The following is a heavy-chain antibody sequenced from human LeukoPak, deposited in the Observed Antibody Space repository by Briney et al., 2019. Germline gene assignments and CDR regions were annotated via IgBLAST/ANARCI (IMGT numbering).Heavy chain of an antibody. CDR1: GFTFSNYH. J-gene: IGHJ5*02. D-gene: IGHD6-13*01. CDR2: ISGSGATT. CDR3: ARVKVAVAGIGWFDP. V-gene: IGHV3-23*01. Sequence: GGSLRLSCAASGFTFSNYHMSWVRQAPGKGLEWVSAISGSGATTYYADSVKGRFTISRDNSKNTLYLQMNSLRAEDTAVYYCARVKVAVAGIGWFDPWGQGSLVTVSS.